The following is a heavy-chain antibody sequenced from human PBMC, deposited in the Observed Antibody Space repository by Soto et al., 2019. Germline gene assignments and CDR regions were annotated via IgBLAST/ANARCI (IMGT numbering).Heavy chain of an antibody. Sequence: PSETLSLTCTVSGGSISSGDYYWSWIRQPPGKGLEWIGYIHYSGSTNYSPSLKSRVTISVDTSKKQFSLKLSSVTAADTAVYYCARLRQQLTTGGYYYYYYGMDVWGQGTTVTVS. J-gene: IGHJ6*02. CDR2: IHYSGST. V-gene: IGHV4-61*08. D-gene: IGHD6-13*01. CDR1: GGSISSGDYY. CDR3: ARLRQQLTTGGYYYYYYGMDV.